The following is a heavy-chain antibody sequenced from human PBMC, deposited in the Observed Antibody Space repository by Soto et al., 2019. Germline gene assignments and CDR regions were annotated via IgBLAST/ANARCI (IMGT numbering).Heavy chain of an antibody. CDR1: GITFSNYG. CDR3: ARVAVAGPFGD. V-gene: IGHV3-33*01. CDR2: IWYDGSNK. J-gene: IGHJ4*01. D-gene: IGHD6-13*01. Sequence: GGSLRLSCGASGITFSNYGLHWVRQAPGKGLAWVAVIWYDGSNKYYADSVKGRLTISRDNSKNTLYLQLNSLRAEDTAVYYSARVAVAGPFGDWGHGTGVTVGS.